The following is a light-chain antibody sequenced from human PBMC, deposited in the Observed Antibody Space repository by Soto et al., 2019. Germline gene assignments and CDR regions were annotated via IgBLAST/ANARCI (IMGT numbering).Light chain of an antibody. CDR2: GAS. Sequence: ERVMTQSPATLSVSPGERATLSCRASESVSSNLAWYQQKPGQAPRLLIYGASSRATGIPARFSGSGSGTEFTLTISGLQSEDFAVYSCQQYNNWPPWTVGHGTKVEIK. CDR3: QQYNNWPPWT. J-gene: IGKJ1*01. V-gene: IGKV3-15*01. CDR1: ESVSSN.